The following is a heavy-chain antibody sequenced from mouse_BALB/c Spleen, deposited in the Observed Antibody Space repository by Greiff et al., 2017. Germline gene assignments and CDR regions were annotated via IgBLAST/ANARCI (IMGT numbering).Heavy chain of an antibody. CDR3: ARLRLLNYAMDY. CDR2: IDPANGNT. V-gene: IGHV14-3*02. D-gene: IGHD2-3*01. CDR1: GFNIKDTY. Sequence: VQLLQSGAELVKPGASVKLSCTASGFNIKDTYMHWVKQRPEQGLEWIGRIDPANGNTKYDPKFPGKATITADTSSNTAYLQLSSLTSEDTSVYYCARLRLLNYAMDYWGQGTSVTVSS. J-gene: IGHJ4*01.